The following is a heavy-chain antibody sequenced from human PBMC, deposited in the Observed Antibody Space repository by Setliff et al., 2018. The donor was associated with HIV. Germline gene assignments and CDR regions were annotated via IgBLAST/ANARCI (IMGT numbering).Heavy chain of an antibody. CDR1: GGTFSNYA. CDR3: AKGPNFEDAFDI. J-gene: IGHJ3*02. V-gene: IGHV1-69*10. CDR2: LIPIVDIT. D-gene: IGHD2-8*01. Sequence: SVKVSCKASGGTFSNYAFSWARQAPGQGLEWMGGLIPIVDITKSTQKFRDRVTFTADESTKTAQMELSGLTFEDTAVYYCAKGPNFEDAFDIWGQGTVVTVSS.